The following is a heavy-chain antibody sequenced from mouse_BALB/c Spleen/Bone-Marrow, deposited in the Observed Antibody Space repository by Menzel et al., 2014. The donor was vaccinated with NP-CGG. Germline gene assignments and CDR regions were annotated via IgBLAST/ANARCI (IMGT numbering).Heavy chain of an antibody. D-gene: IGHD2-3*01. CDR2: INSNGDNT. CDR1: GFTFSNYG. CDR3: ARDGYYVGFAY. V-gene: IGHV5-6-3*01. J-gene: IGHJ3*01. Sequence: EVQGVESGGGLVQPGGSLKLSCAASGFTFSNYGMSWVRQTPDKRLELVATINSNGDNTYYSDSVKGRFTISRDNAKNTLYLQMNSLKSEYTAMYDCARDGYYVGFAYWGQGTLVTVSA.